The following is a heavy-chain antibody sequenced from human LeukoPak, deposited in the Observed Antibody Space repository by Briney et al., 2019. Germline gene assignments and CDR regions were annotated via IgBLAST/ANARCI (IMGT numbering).Heavy chain of an antibody. CDR2: IYTSGST. V-gene: IGHV4-61*02. D-gene: IGHD3-22*01. CDR3: ARVREYYYDSSGYYPGDDAFDI. J-gene: IGHJ3*02. Sequence: PSETLSLTCTVPGGSISSGSYYWSWIRQPAGKGLEWIGRIYTSGSTNYNPSPKSRVTISVDTSKNQFSLKLSSVTAADTAVYYCARVREYYYDSSGYYPGDDAFDIWGQGTMVTVSS. CDR1: GGSISSGSYY.